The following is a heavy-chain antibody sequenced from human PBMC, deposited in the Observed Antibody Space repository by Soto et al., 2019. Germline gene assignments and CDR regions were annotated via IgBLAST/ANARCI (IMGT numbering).Heavy chain of an antibody. CDR3: ARVNYDILTESYMDV. Sequence: ASVKVSCKASGYTFTSYDINWVRQATGQGLEWMGWMNPNSGNTGYAQKFQGRVTMTRNTSISTAYMELSSLRSEDTAVYYCARVNYDILTESYMDVWGKGTTVTVSS. CDR2: MNPNSGNT. D-gene: IGHD3-9*01. J-gene: IGHJ6*03. V-gene: IGHV1-8*01. CDR1: GYTFTSYD.